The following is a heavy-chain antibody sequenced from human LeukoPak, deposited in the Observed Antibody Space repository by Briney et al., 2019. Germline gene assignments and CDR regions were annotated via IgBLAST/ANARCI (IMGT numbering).Heavy chain of an antibody. V-gene: IGHV1-8*03. Sequence: ASVKVSCKASGYTFTSYDINWVRQAAGQGLEWMGWMNPNSGNTGYAQKFQGRVTITRNTSISTAYMELSSLRSEDTAVYYCARARYCSSTSCYSVDYWGQGTLVTVSP. CDR1: GYTFTSYD. J-gene: IGHJ4*02. CDR2: MNPNSGNT. CDR3: ARARYCSSTSCYSVDY. D-gene: IGHD2-2*01.